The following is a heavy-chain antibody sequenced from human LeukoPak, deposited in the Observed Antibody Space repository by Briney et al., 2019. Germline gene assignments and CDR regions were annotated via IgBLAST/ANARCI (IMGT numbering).Heavy chain of an antibody. V-gene: IGHV4-59*01. D-gene: IGHD3-10*02. CDR3: ATYHFRGDTHYFDY. J-gene: IGHJ4*02. Sequence: SETLSLTCTVSGGSISSYYWSWIRQPAGKGLEWIAYIYYSGSTNYDPSLQSRVTISVDTSNNQFSLKLSSVTAADTAVYYCATYHFRGDTHYFDYWGQGILVTVSS. CDR1: GGSISSYY. CDR2: IYYSGST.